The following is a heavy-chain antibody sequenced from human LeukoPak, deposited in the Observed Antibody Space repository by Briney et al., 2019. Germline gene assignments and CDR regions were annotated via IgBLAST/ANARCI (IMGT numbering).Heavy chain of an antibody. Sequence: GGSLRLSCAAPGFTFSNYEMHWVRQAPGKGLEWVSYISSSGSDIYYADSVKGRFTISRDNAKNSLYLHMNSLRAEDTAVYYCWYSSGSWDYWGQGTLVTVSS. CDR2: ISSSGSDI. CDR3: WYSSGSWDY. CDR1: GFTFSNYE. V-gene: IGHV3-48*03. D-gene: IGHD3-10*01. J-gene: IGHJ4*02.